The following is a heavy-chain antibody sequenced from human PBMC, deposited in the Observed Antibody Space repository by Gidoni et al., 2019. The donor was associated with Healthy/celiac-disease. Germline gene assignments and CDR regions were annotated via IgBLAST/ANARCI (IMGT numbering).Heavy chain of an antibody. CDR3: ARELVPARATSKYSSNRKIDY. D-gene: IGHD6-13*01. CDR1: GASISSSSYY. V-gene: IGHV4-39*07. CDR2: IYYSGST. Sequence: QLQLQESGPGLVKPSETLSLTCTVSGASISSSSYYWGWIRQPPGKGLEWIGSIYYSGSTYYNPSLKSRVTISVDTSKNQFSLKLSSVTAADTAVYYCARELVPARATSKYSSNRKIDYWGQGTLVTVSS. J-gene: IGHJ4*02.